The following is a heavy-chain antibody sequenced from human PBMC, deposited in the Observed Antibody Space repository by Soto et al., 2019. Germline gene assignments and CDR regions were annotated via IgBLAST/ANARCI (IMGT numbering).Heavy chain of an antibody. CDR3: AKSGSSGWDLGHYFDY. CDR2: ISGSGGST. CDR1: GFTFSSYA. Sequence: GGSLRLSWAASGFTFSSYAMSWVRQAPGKGLEWVSAISGSGGSTYYADSVKGRFTIPRDNSKNTLYLQMNSLRAEDTAVYYCAKSGSSGWDLGHYFDYWGQGTLVTVSS. D-gene: IGHD6-19*01. J-gene: IGHJ4*02. V-gene: IGHV3-23*01.